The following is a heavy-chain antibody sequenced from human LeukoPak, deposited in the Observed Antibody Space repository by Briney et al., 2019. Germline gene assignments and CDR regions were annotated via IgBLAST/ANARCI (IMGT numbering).Heavy chain of an antibody. CDR2: ISSNGGST. J-gene: IGHJ4*02. CDR3: ARNRDGYIFDY. V-gene: IGHV3-64*01. D-gene: IGHD5-24*01. Sequence: GGSLRLSCAASGFTFSSYAMHWVRQAPGKGLEYVSAISSNGGSTYYANSVKGRFTISRDNSKNTLYLQMGSLRAEDMAVYYCARNRDGYIFDYWGQGTLVTVSS. CDR1: GFTFSSYA.